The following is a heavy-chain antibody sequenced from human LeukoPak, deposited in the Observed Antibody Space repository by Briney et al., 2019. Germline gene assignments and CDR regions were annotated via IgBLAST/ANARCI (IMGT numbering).Heavy chain of an antibody. D-gene: IGHD6-19*01. CDR3: AKDVHAVGQWLVYFDY. V-gene: IGHV3-23*01. J-gene: IGHJ4*02. Sequence: GGSLRLSCAASGFTFSSYAMSGVRQAPGKGLEWVSAISGSGGSTYYADSVKGRFTISRDNSKNTLYLQMNSLRAEDTAVYYCAKDVHAVGQWLVYFDYWGQGTLVTVSS. CDR2: ISGSGGST. CDR1: GFTFSSYA.